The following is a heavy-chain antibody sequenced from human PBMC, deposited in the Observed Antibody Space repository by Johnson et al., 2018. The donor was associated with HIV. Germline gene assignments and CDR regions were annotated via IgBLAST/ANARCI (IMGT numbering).Heavy chain of an antibody. D-gene: IGHD6-19*01. V-gene: IGHV3-33*06. J-gene: IGHJ3*02. CDR1: GFTFSSYG. CDR2: IWYDGRNK. CDR3: AKDLRQVAVNDVFDI. Sequence: QVQLVESGGGVVQPGRSLRLSCAASGFTFSSYGMHWVRQAPGKGLEWVAVIWYDGRNKYYADSVTGRFTISRDNSKNKLYLQMNSLRVEDTAVYYCAKDLRQVAVNDVFDIWGQGTMVTVSS.